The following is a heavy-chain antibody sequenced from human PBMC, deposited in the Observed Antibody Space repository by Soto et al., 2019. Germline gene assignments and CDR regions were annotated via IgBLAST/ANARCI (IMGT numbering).Heavy chain of an antibody. V-gene: IGHV4-59*01. CDR1: GGSISSYY. Sequence: TSETLSLTCTVSGGSISSYYWSWIRQPPGKGLEWIGYIYYSGSTNYNPSLKSRVTISVDTSKNQFSLKPSSVTAADTAVYYCAREAGNPAAGTFNYYYGMDVWGQGTTVTVSS. J-gene: IGHJ6*02. CDR2: IYYSGST. CDR3: AREAGNPAAGTFNYYYGMDV. D-gene: IGHD6-13*01.